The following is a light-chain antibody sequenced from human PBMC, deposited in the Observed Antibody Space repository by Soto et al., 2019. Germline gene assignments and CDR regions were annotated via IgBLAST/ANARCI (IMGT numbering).Light chain of an antibody. CDR1: QGIASS. V-gene: IGKV1-9*01. CDR2: AAS. J-gene: IGKJ4*01. CDR3: QQFNSYPLT. Sequence: DIHLTQSPSFLSASVGDRVTITCRASQGIASSLAWYQQKAGKAPKLLIYAASTLESGVPSRFSGSGPGTEFPLTISSLQPEDVAIYYCQQFNSYPLTFGGGTKVEIK.